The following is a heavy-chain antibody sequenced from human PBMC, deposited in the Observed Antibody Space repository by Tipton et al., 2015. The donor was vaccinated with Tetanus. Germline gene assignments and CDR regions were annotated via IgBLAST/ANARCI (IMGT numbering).Heavy chain of an antibody. CDR2: IYDSGTT. CDR1: GGSISRGAYS. D-gene: IGHD1-26*01. J-gene: IGHJ4*02. V-gene: IGHV4-30-2*01. CDR3: ARDQARGARGWNYFDY. Sequence: TLSLTCALSGGSISRGAYSWSWIRQPPGKGLEWIGYIYDSGTTYSNPSLKSRVTISVDTSKNQFSLKLNSVTAADTAVYYCARDQARGARGWNYFDYWGQGTLVTVSS.